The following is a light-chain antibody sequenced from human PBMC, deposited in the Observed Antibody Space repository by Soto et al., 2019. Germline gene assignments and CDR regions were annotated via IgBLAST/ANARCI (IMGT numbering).Light chain of an antibody. Sequence: EIVMTQSPATLSVSPGERATLSCRASQSVSTDLAWYQQKPGQAPRRLIYGASTRATGIPARFSGSGSGTEFTLTINSLQSEDLAIYYCHQYNDLPRFTFGPGTKVEIK. J-gene: IGKJ3*01. CDR3: HQYNDLPRFT. CDR1: QSVSTD. CDR2: GAS. V-gene: IGKV3-15*01.